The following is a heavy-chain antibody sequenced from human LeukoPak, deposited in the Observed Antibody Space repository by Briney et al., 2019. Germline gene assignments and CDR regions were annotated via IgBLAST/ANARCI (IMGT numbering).Heavy chain of an antibody. CDR3: AREPGVGATKGYLDY. D-gene: IGHD1-26*01. J-gene: IGHJ4*02. CDR2: IISSSSYI. V-gene: IGHV3-21*01. Sequence: GGSLRLSCAASGFTFSSYSMNWVRQAPGKGLEWVSSIISSSSYIYYADSVKGRFTISRDNAKNSLYPQMNSLRGEDTAVYYCAREPGVGATKGYLDYWGQGTLVTVSS. CDR1: GFTFSSYS.